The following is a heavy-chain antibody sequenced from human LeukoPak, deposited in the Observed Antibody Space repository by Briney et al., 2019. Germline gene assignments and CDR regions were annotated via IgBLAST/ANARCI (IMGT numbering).Heavy chain of an antibody. Sequence: GGSLRLSCAASGFTFDDYAMHWVRQAPGKGLEWVSGISWNSGSIGYADSVKGRFTISRDNAKNSLYLQMNSLRAEDTALYYCAKGPNWNDVGWFDPWGQGTLVTVSS. V-gene: IGHV3-9*01. CDR2: ISWNSGSI. D-gene: IGHD1-1*01. CDR3: AKGPNWNDVGWFDP. CDR1: GFTFDDYA. J-gene: IGHJ5*02.